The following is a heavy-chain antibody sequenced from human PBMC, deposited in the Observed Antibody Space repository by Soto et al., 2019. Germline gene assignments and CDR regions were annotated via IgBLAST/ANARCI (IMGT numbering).Heavy chain of an antibody. Sequence: PGGSLRLSCAASGFIVISYSMNWVRQAPGKGLEWVAHISSSSSTIKYADSVEGRFTISRDHDKNSLYLQMNSLTDEDTAVYYCARDLHYDYVWGDSRYFDYWGQGTRVTVSS. CDR1: GFIVISYS. J-gene: IGHJ4*02. V-gene: IGHV3-48*02. CDR2: ISSSSSTI. CDR3: ARDLHYDYVWGDSRYFDY. D-gene: IGHD3-16*01.